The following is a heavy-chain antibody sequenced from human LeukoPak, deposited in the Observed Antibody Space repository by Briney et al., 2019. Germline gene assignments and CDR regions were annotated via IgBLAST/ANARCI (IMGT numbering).Heavy chain of an antibody. V-gene: IGHV4-4*07. Sequence: SETLSLTCTVTGGSISSYYWSWIRQPAGKGLEWIGRINTSGSSNYNPSLRSRVTMSVDTSKNQFSLNLSSVTAADTAVYYCARDVVVVPAAIHYGMDVWGQGTTVTASS. CDR3: ARDVVVVPAAIHYGMDV. CDR2: INTSGSS. J-gene: IGHJ6*02. D-gene: IGHD2-2*01. CDR1: GGSISSYY.